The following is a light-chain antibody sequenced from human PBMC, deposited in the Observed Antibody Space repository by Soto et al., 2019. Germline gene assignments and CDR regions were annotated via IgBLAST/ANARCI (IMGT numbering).Light chain of an antibody. Sequence: QSVLTQPPSASGTPGQRVTISCSGSSSNIASNTVNWYQQLPGTAPKLLIYNNNHRPSGVLDRFSGSKSGTSAPLAISGLQSEDEADYYCAAWDDSLNGPLFGGGTKLTVL. J-gene: IGLJ2*01. CDR1: SSNIASNT. V-gene: IGLV1-44*01. CDR2: NNN. CDR3: AAWDDSLNGPL.